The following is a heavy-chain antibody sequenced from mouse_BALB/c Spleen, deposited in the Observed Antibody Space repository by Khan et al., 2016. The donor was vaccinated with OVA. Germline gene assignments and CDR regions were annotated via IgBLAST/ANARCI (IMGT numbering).Heavy chain of an antibody. CDR3: ARGGGTAPFAY. V-gene: IGHV5-15*02. J-gene: IGHJ3*01. D-gene: IGHD1-2*01. Sequence: EVELVESGGGLVQPGGSRKLSCAASGFTFSDYGMAWVRQAPGKGPEWVAFISALAYTIYYADTVTGRFTISRENAKNTLYRKMSSLRSEDTAIYYCARGGGTAPFAYWGLGTLVTVSA. CDR1: GFTFSDYG. CDR2: ISALAYTI.